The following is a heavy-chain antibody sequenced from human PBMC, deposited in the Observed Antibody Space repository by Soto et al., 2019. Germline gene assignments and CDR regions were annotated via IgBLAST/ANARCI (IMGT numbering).Heavy chain of an antibody. D-gene: IGHD4-17*01. V-gene: IGHV4-30-4*01. CDR2: IHYSGSV. CDR3: VREDDGGDRDYYGLDV. Sequence: QVQLQESGPGLVRPSQTLSLTCTVSGGSISSDHYHWTWIRQTPGKGLEWIGYIHYSGSVYYTPSLQSRVTMSVDTSKNRFSLKLSAVTAADTAVYFCVREDDGGDRDYYGLDVWGQGTTVTVSS. CDR1: GGSISSDHYH. J-gene: IGHJ6*02.